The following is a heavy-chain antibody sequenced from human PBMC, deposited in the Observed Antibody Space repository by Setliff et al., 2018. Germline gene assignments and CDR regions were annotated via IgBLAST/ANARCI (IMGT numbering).Heavy chain of an antibody. V-gene: IGHV4-61*10. CDR2: IYHSGYT. CDR1: GDSISSGNYY. D-gene: IGHD3-22*01. Sequence: ETLSLTCTVSGDSISSGNYYWNWIRQPAGKGLEWIGYIYHSGYTSYNPSLKSRVTLSVDTSKNKLSLRLTSVTAADTALYYCARGLHDTSDDYYVGAFDMWGLGTKVTVSS. J-gene: IGHJ3*02. CDR3: ARGLHDTSDDYYVGAFDM.